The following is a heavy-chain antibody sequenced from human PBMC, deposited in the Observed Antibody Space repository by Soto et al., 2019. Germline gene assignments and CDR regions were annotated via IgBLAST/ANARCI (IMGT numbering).Heavy chain of an antibody. CDR3: ARGWSGLVIIRFDP. CDR2: VYYSGST. V-gene: IGHV4-59*12. CDR1: GGSISRYY. Sequence: SETLSLTGTVSGGSISRYYWSWIRQPPGKGLEWIGDVYYSGSTNYNPSLKSRVTISVDTSKNQFSLKLSAVTAADTAVYYCARGWSGLVIIRFDPWGQGTLVTVSS. D-gene: IGHD3-9*01. J-gene: IGHJ5*02.